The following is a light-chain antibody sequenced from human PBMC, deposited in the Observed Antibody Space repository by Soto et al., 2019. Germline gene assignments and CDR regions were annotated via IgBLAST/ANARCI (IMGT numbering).Light chain of an antibody. V-gene: IGKV1-13*02. CDR2: DVS. Sequence: AIQLTQSPSSLSASVGDRVTITCRASQDIRGALAWYQQKPGKPPKLLIFDVSSLQSGVPSRFSGSGSGTDFTLTISSLQPEDFATYYCQQFNTYPITFGQGTRLRL. J-gene: IGKJ5*01. CDR3: QQFNTYPIT. CDR1: QDIRGA.